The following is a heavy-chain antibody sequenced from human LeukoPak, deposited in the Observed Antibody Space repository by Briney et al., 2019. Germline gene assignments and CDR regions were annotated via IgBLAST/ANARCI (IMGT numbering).Heavy chain of an antibody. J-gene: IGHJ5*02. CDR3: AKFLGYCSSTSCLGGFDP. CDR2: ISWNSGSI. V-gene: IGHV3-9*01. CDR1: GFTFDDYA. Sequence: PGRSLRLSCAASGFTFDDYAMHWVRQAPGKGLEWVSGISWNSGSIGYADSVKGRFTISRDNAKNSLYLQMNSLRAEDTAVYYCAKFLGYCSSTSCLGGFDPWGQGTLVTVSS. D-gene: IGHD2-2*01.